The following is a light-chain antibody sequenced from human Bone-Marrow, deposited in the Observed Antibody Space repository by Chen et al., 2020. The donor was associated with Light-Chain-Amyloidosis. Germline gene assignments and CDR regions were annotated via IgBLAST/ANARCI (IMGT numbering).Light chain of an antibody. V-gene: IGLV3-21*02. CDR3: QVWDRSSDRLV. Sequence: SYVLTQPSSVSVAPGQTATIACWGNNIGSTSVHWYQQTPGQAPLLVVYDDSDRPSGIPERLAGSNSGNTATLTISRVEAGDEADYYCQVWDRSSDRLVFGGGTKLTVL. J-gene: IGLJ3*02. CDR1: NIGSTS. CDR2: DDS.